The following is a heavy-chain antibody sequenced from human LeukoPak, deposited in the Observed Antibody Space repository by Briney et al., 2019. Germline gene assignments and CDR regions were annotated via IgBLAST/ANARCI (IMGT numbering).Heavy chain of an antibody. V-gene: IGHV3-23*01. CDR3: ARGGTNYYYMDV. CDR1: GFSFNNYA. Sequence: GGSLRLSCAASGFSFNNYAMSWVRQAPGKGLEWVSALSGSGDRTFYVDSVKGRFTVSRDNSKNTLYLQMDSLRVDDTALYYCARGGTNYYYMDVWGNGTTVTVSS. CDR2: LSGSGDRT. J-gene: IGHJ6*03.